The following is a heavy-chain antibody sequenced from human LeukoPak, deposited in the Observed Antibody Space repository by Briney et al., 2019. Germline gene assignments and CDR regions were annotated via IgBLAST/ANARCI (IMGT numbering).Heavy chain of an antibody. CDR1: GYTFTGYY. D-gene: IGHD4-11*01. CDR2: INPNSGGT. CDR3: ARSFRDSYSPYYFDY. Sequence: ASVKVSCKAAGYTFTGYYMHWVRQAPGQGLEWMEWINPNSGGTNYAQKFQGRVTMTRDTSISTAYMELSRLRSDDTAVYYCARSFRDSYSPYYFDYWGQGTLVTVSS. V-gene: IGHV1-2*02. J-gene: IGHJ4*02.